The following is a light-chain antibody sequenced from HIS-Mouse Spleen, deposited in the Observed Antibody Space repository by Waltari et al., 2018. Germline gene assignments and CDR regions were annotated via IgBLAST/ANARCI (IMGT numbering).Light chain of an antibody. V-gene: IGLV3-10*01. CDR2: EDS. CDR3: YSTDSSGNHRV. Sequence: SYELTQPPSVSVSPGQTARITCSGDALPKKYAYWYQQKSGRAPVLVIYEDSKRPSGIPERFAGSSSGTMATLTISGAKVEDEADYYCYSTDSSGNHRVFGGGTKLTVL. CDR1: ALPKKY. J-gene: IGLJ2*01.